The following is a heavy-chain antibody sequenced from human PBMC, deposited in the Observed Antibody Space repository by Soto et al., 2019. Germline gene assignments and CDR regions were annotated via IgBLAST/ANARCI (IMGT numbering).Heavy chain of an antibody. Sequence: SVKVSCKASGGTFSSYAISWVRQAPGQGLAGRGGIIPIFGTANYAQKFQGRVTITADESTSTAYMELSSLRSDDTAVYYCARGLNYYDSSGYYLDYFDYRGQGTLVTVFS. D-gene: IGHD3-22*01. CDR2: IIPIFGTA. J-gene: IGHJ4*02. V-gene: IGHV1-69*13. CDR1: GGTFSSYA. CDR3: ARGLNYYDSSGYYLDYFDY.